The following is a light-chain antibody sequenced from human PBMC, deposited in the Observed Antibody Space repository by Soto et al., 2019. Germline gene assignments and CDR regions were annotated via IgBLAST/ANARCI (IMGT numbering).Light chain of an antibody. CDR2: GAS. J-gene: IGKJ4*01. CDR3: QQYNNWPLT. CDR1: QSVSSN. V-gene: IGKV3-15*01. Sequence: ERVMTQSPATLSVSPGERATLSCRASQSVSSNLAWYQQKHGQAPRLLIYGASTRATGIPARFSGSGSGTEFTLTISSLQSEDFAVYYCQQYNNWPLTFGGGTKVEIK.